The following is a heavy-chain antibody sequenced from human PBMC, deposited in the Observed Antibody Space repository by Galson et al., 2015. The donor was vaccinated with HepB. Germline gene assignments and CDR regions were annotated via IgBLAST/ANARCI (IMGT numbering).Heavy chain of an antibody. CDR3: ARDRYCSGGSCYSRGPNNEDWFDP. J-gene: IGHJ5*02. V-gene: IGHV1-18*01. Sequence: SVKVSCKASGYTFTSYGISWVRQAPGQGLEWMGWISAYNGNTNYAQKLQGRVTMTTDTSTSTAYMELRSLRSDDTAVYYCARDRYCSGGSCYSRGPNNEDWFDPWGQGTLVTVSS. CDR2: ISAYNGNT. CDR1: GYTFTSYG. D-gene: IGHD2-15*01.